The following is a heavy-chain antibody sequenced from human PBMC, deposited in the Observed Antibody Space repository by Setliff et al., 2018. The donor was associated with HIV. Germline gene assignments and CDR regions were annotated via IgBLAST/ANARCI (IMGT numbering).Heavy chain of an antibody. J-gene: IGHJ4*02. CDR1: GGSFSGYC. CDR2: IQRSGRI. CDR3: ARDVLDLVISVYGF. Sequence: SETLSLTCAVYGGSFSGYCWSWIRQPPGKGLEWIGEIQRSGRINYNPSLRSRVTTSVDTSKNQFSLKLNSVTAADTAVYYCARDVLDLVISVYGFWGQGIPVTVSS. D-gene: IGHD3-22*01. V-gene: IGHV4-34*01.